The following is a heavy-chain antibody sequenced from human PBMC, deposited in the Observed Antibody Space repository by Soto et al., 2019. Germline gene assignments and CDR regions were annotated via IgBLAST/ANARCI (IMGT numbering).Heavy chain of an antibody. CDR1: GYDYVTYA. CDR2: ISTLNGNT. D-gene: IGHD5-18*01. J-gene: IGHJ6*02. V-gene: IGHV1-18*01. CDR3: ASRVQVWLPDYYGMDV. Sequence: QAQLVQSGAEVKKPGASVNVSCKASGYDYVTYAITWVRQRPGQGLEWMGWISTLNGNTNYAQNFQGRVTMTTDTSTRIVHLELRSLRSDDTAVYYCASRVQVWLPDYYGMDVWGQGTTVTVS.